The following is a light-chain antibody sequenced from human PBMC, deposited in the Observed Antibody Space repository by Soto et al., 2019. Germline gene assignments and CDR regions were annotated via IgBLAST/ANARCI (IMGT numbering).Light chain of an antibody. CDR1: QSVASSH. CDR3: QQYSNWPT. J-gene: IGKJ5*01. CDR2: GAS. Sequence: EIVLTQSPGTLSLSPGERATLSCRASQSVASSHLAWYQQRPGQAPRLLISGASTRATGIAARFSGSGSGREFTLTISSLQSEDSALYYCQQYSNWPTFGQGTRLEIK. V-gene: IGKV3-15*01.